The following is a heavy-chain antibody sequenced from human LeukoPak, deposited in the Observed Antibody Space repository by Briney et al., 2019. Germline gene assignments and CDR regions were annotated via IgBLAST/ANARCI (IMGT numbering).Heavy chain of an antibody. Sequence: PSETLSLTCTVSGGSISSYYWSWIRQPPGKGLEWIGYIYTSGSTNYNPSLQSRVTISVDTSKSRFSLKLGSVTAADTAVYFCARQFSSSSSFDYWGQGTLVTVSS. CDR1: GGSISSYY. CDR3: ARQFSSSSSFDY. CDR2: IYTSGST. D-gene: IGHD6-6*01. V-gene: IGHV4-4*09. J-gene: IGHJ4*02.